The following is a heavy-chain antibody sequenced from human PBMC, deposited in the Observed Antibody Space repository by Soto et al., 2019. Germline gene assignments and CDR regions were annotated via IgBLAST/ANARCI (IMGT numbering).Heavy chain of an antibody. Sequence: PSETLSLTCTVSGGSISSYYWSWIRQPPGKGLEWIGYIYYSGSTNYNPSLKSRVTISVDTSKNQFSLKLSSVTAADTAVYYCARADGSGRYXWDYWSPRTLVTVSS. V-gene: IGHV4-59*01. D-gene: IGHD3-10*01. CDR2: IYYSGST. CDR3: ARADGSGRYXWDY. J-gene: IGHJ4*02. CDR1: GGSISSYY.